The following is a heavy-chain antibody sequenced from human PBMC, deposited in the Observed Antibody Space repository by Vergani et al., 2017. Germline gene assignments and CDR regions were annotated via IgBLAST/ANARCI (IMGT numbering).Heavy chain of an antibody. Sequence: QVQLVESGGGVVQPGRSLRLSCAASGFTFSSYGMHWVRQAPGKGLEWVAVISYDGSNNYYADSVKGRFTISRDNSKNTLYLQMKSLRAEGTAVYYCAKDLEYGVVTAIASFDYWGQGTLVTVSS. CDR2: ISYDGSNN. CDR3: AKDLEYGVVTAIASFDY. CDR1: GFTFSSYG. V-gene: IGHV3-30*18. D-gene: IGHD2-21*02. J-gene: IGHJ4*02.